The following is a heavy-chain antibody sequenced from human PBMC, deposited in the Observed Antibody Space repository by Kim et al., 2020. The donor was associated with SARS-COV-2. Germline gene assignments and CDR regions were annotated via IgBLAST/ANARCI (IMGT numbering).Heavy chain of an antibody. CDR2: IAYDGSYK. J-gene: IGHJ4*02. Sequence: GGSLRLSCAASGFTFSSYAMHWVRQAPGKGLEWVALIAYDGSYKDHADSVKGRFTIARDNSKNTLFLQMNSLRPDDTAVYYCARESRSPFRGTSSFDYWGPGTLVTVSS. CDR3: ARESRSPFRGTSSFDY. D-gene: IGHD6-6*01. V-gene: IGHV3-30*04. CDR1: GFTFSSYA.